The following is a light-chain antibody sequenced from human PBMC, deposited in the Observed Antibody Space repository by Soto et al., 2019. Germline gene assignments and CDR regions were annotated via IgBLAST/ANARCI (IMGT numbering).Light chain of an antibody. V-gene: IGLV1-47*01. CDR2: RNN. CDR3: AAWDASLSGPYV. CDR1: SSNIGSNY. J-gene: IGLJ1*01. Sequence: CSGSSSNIGSNYVYWYQQLPGTAPKLLIYRNNQRPSGVPDRFSGSNSGTSASLAISGLRSADEADYYCAAWDASLSGPYVFGTGTKVTVL.